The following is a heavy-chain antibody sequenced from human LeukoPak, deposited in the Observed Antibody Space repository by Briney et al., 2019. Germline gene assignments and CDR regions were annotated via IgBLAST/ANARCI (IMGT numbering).Heavy chain of an antibody. CDR3: ARLRGGVQLWGD. CDR1: GGSITSNSYS. Sequence: PSETQSLTCTVSGGSITSNSYSWGWIRQPPGKGLQWIVTLSHAGTNYYNPSLKSRVTMPVDRSKNQFSLKLTSVTATDTAVYYCARLRGGVQLWGDWGQGTLVTVSS. D-gene: IGHD5-18*01. J-gene: IGHJ4*02. CDR2: LSHAGTN. V-gene: IGHV4-39*01.